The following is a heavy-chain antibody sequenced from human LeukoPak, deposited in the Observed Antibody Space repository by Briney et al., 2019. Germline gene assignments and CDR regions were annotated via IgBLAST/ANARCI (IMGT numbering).Heavy chain of an antibody. Sequence: SETLSLTCTVSGCSISSYYWSWIRQPPGKGLEWIGYIYYSGSTNYNPSLKSRVTISVDTSKNQFSLKLSSVTAADTAVYYCARGPSILSLIQYNWFAPWGQGTLVTVSS. CDR2: IYYSGST. V-gene: IGHV4-59*01. CDR1: GCSISSYY. J-gene: IGHJ5*02. D-gene: IGHD3-16*02. CDR3: ARGPSILSLIQYNWFAP.